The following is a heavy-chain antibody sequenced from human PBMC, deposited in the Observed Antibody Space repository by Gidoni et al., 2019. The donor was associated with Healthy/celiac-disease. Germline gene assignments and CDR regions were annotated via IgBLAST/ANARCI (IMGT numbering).Heavy chain of an antibody. V-gene: IGHV3-23*01. Sequence: EVQLLESGGGLVQPGGSLRLSCAASGFTFRSYAMSWVRQAPGKGQEWCSAISASGGSKYYADSVKDRLTISRDNSKNTLYLQMNSLRAEDTAVYYCAKDLNYYDSSGYSLPAAFDIWGQGTMVTVSS. CDR1: GFTFRSYA. J-gene: IGHJ3*02. CDR2: ISASGGSK. D-gene: IGHD3-22*01. CDR3: AKDLNYYDSSGYSLPAAFDI.